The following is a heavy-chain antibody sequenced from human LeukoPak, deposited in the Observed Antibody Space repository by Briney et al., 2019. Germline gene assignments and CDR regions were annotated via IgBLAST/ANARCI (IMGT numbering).Heavy chain of an antibody. V-gene: IGHV3-21*01. D-gene: IGHD2-2*01. Sequence: GGSLRLSCAASGFTFSDYAMNWVRQAPGKGLEWVSSISSGGSYISYADSVKGRFTVSRDNAKDSLFLQMRSLRGEDTAVYYCARGPALYCTSSSCLDGVDWGQGTLVSVSS. J-gene: IGHJ4*02. CDR2: ISSGGSYI. CDR3: ARGPALYCTSSSCLDGVD. CDR1: GFTFSDYA.